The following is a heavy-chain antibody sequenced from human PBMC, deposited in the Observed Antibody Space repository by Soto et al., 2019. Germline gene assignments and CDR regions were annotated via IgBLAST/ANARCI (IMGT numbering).Heavy chain of an antibody. J-gene: IGHJ4*02. CDR2: TSNSGST. V-gene: IGHV4-31*03. Sequence: QVQLQESGPGLVKPSQTLSLTCTVSGGSITSSGYYWSWIRQHPGEGLEWIGFTSNSGSTSYNPSXKXXVTISVDTSSTPFSLNLKSVTAADTAVYYCARGGGSTKVDYWGQGTLVTVSP. CDR3: ARGGGSTKVDY. D-gene: IGHD2-2*01. CDR1: GGSITSSGYY.